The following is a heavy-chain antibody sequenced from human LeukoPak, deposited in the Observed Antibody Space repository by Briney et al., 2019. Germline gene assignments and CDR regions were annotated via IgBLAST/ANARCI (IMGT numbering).Heavy chain of an antibody. CDR1: GYSINSGYY. D-gene: IGHD3-22*01. CDR3: ARHMVYYYDSSGHGFDV. J-gene: IGHJ3*01. Sequence: SETLSLTCTVSGYSINSGYYWVWIRPPPGKGLEWIGSIYRTGSINYNPSLKSRVTISVDTSKNQFSLKLSSVTAADTAVYYCARHMVYYYDSSGHGFDVWGQGTMVTVSS. V-gene: IGHV4-38-2*02. CDR2: IYRTGSI.